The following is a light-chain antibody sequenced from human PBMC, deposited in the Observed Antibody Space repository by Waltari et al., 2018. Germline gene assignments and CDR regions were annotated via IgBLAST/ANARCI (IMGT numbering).Light chain of an antibody. J-gene: IGKJ1*01. Sequence: DIQMTQSPSTLSASVGDRVTITCRASQSISSWLAWYQQKPGPAPKLLIYKASTLESGVPSRFSGSGSGTEFTLTINSLQPDDFATYYCQQYNGYWTFGQGTKVEIK. V-gene: IGKV1-5*03. CDR3: QQYNGYWT. CDR2: KAS. CDR1: QSISSW.